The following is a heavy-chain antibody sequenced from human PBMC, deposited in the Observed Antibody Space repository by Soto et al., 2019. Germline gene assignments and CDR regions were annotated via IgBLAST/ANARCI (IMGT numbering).Heavy chain of an antibody. J-gene: IGHJ6*02. V-gene: IGHV1-18*01. Sequence: QVQLVQSGAEVKRPGASVKVSCKASGYTFTSYGISWVRQAPGQGLEWMGWISAYNGNTNYAQKLQGRVTMTTDTSTSTAYMELRSLRSDDTAVYYCARDPIAVAGTYYYYYGMDVWGQGTTVTVSS. D-gene: IGHD6-19*01. CDR3: ARDPIAVAGTYYYYYGMDV. CDR2: ISAYNGNT. CDR1: GYTFTSYG.